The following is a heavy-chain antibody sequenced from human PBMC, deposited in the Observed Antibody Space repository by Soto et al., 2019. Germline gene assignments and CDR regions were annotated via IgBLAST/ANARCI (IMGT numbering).Heavy chain of an antibody. V-gene: IGHV3-73*01. CDR3: TRPGSGISYYYYYYGMDF. Sequence: PGGSLRLSCAASGFTFSGSAMHWVRQASGKGLEWVGRIRSKANSYATAYAASVKGRFTISRDDSKNTAYLQMNSLKTEDTAVYYCTRPGSGISYYYYYYGMDFWGQGTTVTVSS. CDR2: IRSKANSYAT. J-gene: IGHJ6*02. D-gene: IGHD3-10*01. CDR1: GFTFSGSA.